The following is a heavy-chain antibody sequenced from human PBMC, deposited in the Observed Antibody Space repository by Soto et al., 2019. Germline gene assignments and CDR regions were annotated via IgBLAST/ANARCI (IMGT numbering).Heavy chain of an antibody. CDR1: GFTFDDYA. Sequence: EVQLVESGGGLVQPGRSLRLSCAASGFTFDDYAMHWVRQAPGTGLEWVSGISWNSGSIGYADSVKGRFTISRDNAKNYLYLQMNSLRAEDTELYYWANQLGYFSSTSCGSYFDYWGQGTLVTVSS. CDR2: ISWNSGSI. CDR3: ANQLGYFSSTSCGSYFDY. J-gene: IGHJ4*02. V-gene: IGHV3-9*01. D-gene: IGHD2-2*01.